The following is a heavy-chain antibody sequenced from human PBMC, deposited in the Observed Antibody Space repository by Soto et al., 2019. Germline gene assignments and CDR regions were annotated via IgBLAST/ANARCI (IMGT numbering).Heavy chain of an antibody. CDR3: ARDNPTGVWSGYHMDDIDY. D-gene: IGHD3-3*01. CDR1: GYTFTSYG. J-gene: IGHJ4*02. Sequence: QVQLVQSGAEVKKPGASVKVSCKASGYTFTSYGISWVRQAPGQGLEWMGWISAYNGNTNYAQKRQGRVTMTTDTSTSTAYMELRSLRADDTAVYYCARDNPTGVWSGYHMDDIDYWGQGTLVTVSS. V-gene: IGHV1-18*01. CDR2: ISAYNGNT.